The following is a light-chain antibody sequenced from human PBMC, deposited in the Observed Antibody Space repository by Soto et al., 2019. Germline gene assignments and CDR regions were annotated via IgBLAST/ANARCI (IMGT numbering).Light chain of an antibody. CDR2: GAS. V-gene: IGKV3-20*01. CDR3: QQYANSPFT. J-gene: IGKJ2*01. CDR1: QSVSSNY. Sequence: EIVLTQSPGTLPLSPGERATLSCRASQSVSSNYLVWYQQKPGQAPRPLLYGASSRATGIPDRFSGSGSGTDFPLTISRLEPEDFAVYYCQQYANSPFTFGQGTKLEIK.